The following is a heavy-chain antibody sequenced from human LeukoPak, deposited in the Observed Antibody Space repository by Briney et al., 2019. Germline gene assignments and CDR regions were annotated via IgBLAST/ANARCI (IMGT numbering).Heavy chain of an antibody. CDR1: AYTLTELS. V-gene: IGHV1-24*01. J-gene: IGHJ5*02. D-gene: IGHD1-26*01. Sequence: ASGNFSCKVSAYTLTELSMHWMRHAPGKGLEWRGGFDPEDGETSYAQKFQGRVTMTEDTSTDTAYRERSSLRSEDTAVYYCATGVRLWDLSWFDPWGQGTLVTVPS. CDR2: FDPEDGET. CDR3: ATGVRLWDLSWFDP.